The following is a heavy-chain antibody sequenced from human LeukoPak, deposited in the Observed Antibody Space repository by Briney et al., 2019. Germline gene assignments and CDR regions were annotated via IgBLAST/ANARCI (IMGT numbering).Heavy chain of an antibody. V-gene: IGHV3-33*01. CDR1: GFTFSSYG. CDR3: ARGPLPWGSLDY. Sequence: GGSLRLSCAASGFTFSSYGMHWVRQAPGKGLEWVAVIWYDESNKYYADSVKGRFTISRDNYKNTLYLQMNSLRAEDTAVYYCARGPLPWGSLDYWGQGPLVTVSS. CDR2: IWYDESNK. D-gene: IGHD3-16*01. J-gene: IGHJ4*02.